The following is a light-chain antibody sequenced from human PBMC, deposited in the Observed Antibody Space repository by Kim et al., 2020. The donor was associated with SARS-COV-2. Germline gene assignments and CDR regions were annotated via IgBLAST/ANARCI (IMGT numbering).Light chain of an antibody. CDR3: QSYDSSLSGSWV. CDR1: RATTGVGYA. J-gene: IGLJ1*01. V-gene: IGLV1-40*01. CDR2: GDS. Sequence: LYIDSPGSRATTGVGYAAPCYHQLHGPAPTLHFYGDSNRPSGVPDRFSGSKSGTSASLAITGLQAEDEADYYCQSYDSSLSGSWVFGTGTKVTVL.